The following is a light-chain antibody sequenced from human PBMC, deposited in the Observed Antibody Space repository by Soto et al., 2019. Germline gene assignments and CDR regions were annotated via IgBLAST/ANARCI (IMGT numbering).Light chain of an antibody. CDR1: QNLNNW. Sequence: DIQLTQCPSTLSASVGDRVTITCRASQNLNNWLAWFQQKPGKAPTVLIYKASGLESGVPSRFSGSGSGTEFTLTISSLQPDDFSTYYCQQYNSYPWTFGQGTKVEIK. J-gene: IGKJ1*01. CDR3: QQYNSYPWT. CDR2: KAS. V-gene: IGKV1-5*03.